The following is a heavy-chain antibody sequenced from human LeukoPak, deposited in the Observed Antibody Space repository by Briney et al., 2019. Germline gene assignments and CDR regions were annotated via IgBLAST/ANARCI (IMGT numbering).Heavy chain of an antibody. Sequence: GVSLTLSCAASGFTFYNFAMSWLRQAPGKGRVGVITIVPGGDNPEHADPERGRFTISRDNSKSTLYLQMNSLRAEDTAVYYCAKDPLTTIFGVVIDSFDYWGQGTLVTVSS. D-gene: IGHD3-3*01. J-gene: IGHJ4*02. CDR1: GFTFYNFA. CDR3: AKDPLTTIFGVVIDSFDY. V-gene: IGHV3-23*01. CDR2: IVPGGDNP.